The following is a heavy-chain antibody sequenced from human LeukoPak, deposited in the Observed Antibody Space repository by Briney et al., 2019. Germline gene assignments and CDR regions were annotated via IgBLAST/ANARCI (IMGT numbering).Heavy chain of an antibody. CDR1: GYTFTGYY. J-gene: IGHJ4*02. CDR2: INPNSGGT. D-gene: IGHD3-22*01. V-gene: IGHV1-2*06. CDR3: ARDTYDSSGGLDY. Sequence: VASVKVSCKASGYTFTGYYMHWVRQAPGQGLEWMGRINPNSGGTNYAQKFQGRVTMTRDTSISTAYMELRRLRSDDTAVYYCARDTYDSSGGLDYWGQGTLVTVSS.